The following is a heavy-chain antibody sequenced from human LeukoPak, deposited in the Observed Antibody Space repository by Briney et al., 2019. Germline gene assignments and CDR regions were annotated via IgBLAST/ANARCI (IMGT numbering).Heavy chain of an antibody. CDR1: GGSISSRSYY. J-gene: IGHJ3*02. CDR3: AWTHMPTHAFDI. CDR2: SYYSGST. Sequence: SETPSLTFTVSGGSISSRSYYRGWIRQPPGKGREWIGISYYSGSTYYHSSLRGRFPISVDTSKTQLSLKLSSEAAADTAVYCCAWTHMPTHAFDIWGQGTMGTVSS. V-gene: IGHV4-39*07. D-gene: IGHD2-2*01.